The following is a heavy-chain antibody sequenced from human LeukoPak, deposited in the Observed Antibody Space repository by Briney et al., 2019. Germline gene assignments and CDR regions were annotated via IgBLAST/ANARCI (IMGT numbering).Heavy chain of an antibody. J-gene: IGHJ3*02. Sequence: SETLSLTCTVSGGSISSSNYYWGWIRQPPGKGLEWIGSNFYSGRTYNNPSLKSRVSISVDTSKNQLSLKLTSVTAADTSVYYXTRAVRGVWGXXAFDIWGQXTMVXXSS. D-gene: IGHD3-10*01. V-gene: IGHV4-39*01. CDR1: GGSISSSNYY. CDR3: TRAVRGVWGXXAFDI. CDR2: NFYSGRT.